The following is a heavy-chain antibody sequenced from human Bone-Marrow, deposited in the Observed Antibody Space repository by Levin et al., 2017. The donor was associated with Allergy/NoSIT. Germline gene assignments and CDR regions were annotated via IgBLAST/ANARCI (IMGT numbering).Heavy chain of an antibody. CDR1: GGSISSSRYF. D-gene: IGHD6-13*01. J-gene: IGHJ6*03. CDR3: ARAATYFGSSLYYYFMDV. CDR2: VHDSGRT. Sequence: SETLSLTCIVSGGSISSSRYFWSWIRQHPGEGLELIGFVHDSGRTYYSPSLKSRVAISIETSKNLFSLRLSSVTAADTAVYHCARAATYFGSSLYYYFMDVWGKVTTVTVS. V-gene: IGHV4-31*03.